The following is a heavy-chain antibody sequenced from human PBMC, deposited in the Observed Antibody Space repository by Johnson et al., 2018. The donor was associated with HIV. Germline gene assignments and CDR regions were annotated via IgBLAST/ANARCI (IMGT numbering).Heavy chain of an antibody. J-gene: IGHJ3*02. D-gene: IGHD1-26*01. CDR2: ISYDGSNK. Sequence: VQLVESGGGVVQPGGSLRLTCVASGFTFDEYAMHWVRQAPGKGLEWVAVISYDGSNKYYADSVKGRFTISRDNSKNTLYLQMNSLRAEDTAVYYCARVEWDQNAFDIWGQGTMVTVSS. CDR3: ARVEWDQNAFDI. CDR1: GFTFDEYA. V-gene: IGHV3-30*04.